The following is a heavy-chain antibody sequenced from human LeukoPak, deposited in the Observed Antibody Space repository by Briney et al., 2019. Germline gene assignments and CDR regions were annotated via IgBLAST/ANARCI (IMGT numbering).Heavy chain of an antibody. D-gene: IGHD3-22*01. CDR2: IYYSGST. CDR1: GGSISSYY. Sequence: SETLSLTCTVSGGSISSYYWDWIRQPPGKGLEWIGYIYYSGSTNYNPSLKSRVTTSVDTSKNQFSLKLSSVTAADTAVYYCARERLGYYDRSGLDYWGQGTLVTVSS. CDR3: ARERLGYYDRSGLDY. V-gene: IGHV4-59*01. J-gene: IGHJ4*02.